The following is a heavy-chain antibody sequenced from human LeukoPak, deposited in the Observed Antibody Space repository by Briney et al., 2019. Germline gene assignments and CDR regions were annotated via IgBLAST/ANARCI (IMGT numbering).Heavy chain of an antibody. D-gene: IGHD2-15*01. Sequence: PGGSLRLSCAASGFTFSSYAMSWVRQAPGKGLEWVSGISGSAGSTYYADSVKGRFTISRDNSKNTLYLQMNSLRAEDTAVYYCAKDWGPDDSIVVVVGDFDYWGQGTLVTVSS. V-gene: IGHV3-23*01. CDR3: AKDWGPDDSIVVVVGDFDY. CDR2: ISGSAGST. J-gene: IGHJ4*02. CDR1: GFTFSSYA.